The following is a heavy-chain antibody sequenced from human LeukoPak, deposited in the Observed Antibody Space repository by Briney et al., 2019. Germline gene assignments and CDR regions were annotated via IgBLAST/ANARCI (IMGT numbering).Heavy chain of an antibody. Sequence: SETLSLTCTVSGDSITNYFWSWIRQPPGKGLEWIGYIYYTGNTNYKPSLKSRVTMSVDTSTNQFSLRLRSVTAADTAVYYCARVRVAYSAYYFDYWGRGTLVTVSS. V-gene: IGHV4-59*01. J-gene: IGHJ4*02. CDR1: GDSITNYF. CDR3: ARVRVAYSAYYFDY. D-gene: IGHD2-15*01. CDR2: IYYTGNT.